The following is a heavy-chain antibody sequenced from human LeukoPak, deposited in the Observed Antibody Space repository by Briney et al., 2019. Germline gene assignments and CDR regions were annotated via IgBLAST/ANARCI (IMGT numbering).Heavy chain of an antibody. V-gene: IGHV4-59*01. CDR3: AKHSSSWYY. Sequence: SETLSLTCTVSGGSISSNYWSWIRQSPGKGLEWIGCIYYSGSTNYNPSLKSRVTISVDTSKNQFSLKLNSATAADTAVYYCAKHSSSWYYWGQGTLVTVSS. J-gene: IGHJ4*02. CDR1: GGSISSNY. CDR2: IYYSGST. D-gene: IGHD6-13*01.